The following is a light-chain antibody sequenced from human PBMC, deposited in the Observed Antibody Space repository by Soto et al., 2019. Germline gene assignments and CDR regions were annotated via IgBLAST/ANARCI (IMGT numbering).Light chain of an antibody. J-gene: IGLJ1*01. CDR3: ISYTSINTVDV. CDR1: SSDVGGYNY. V-gene: IGLV2-14*01. CDR2: EVS. Sequence: QSALTQPASVYGSPGQSITISCTGTSSDVGGYNYVSWYQHHPGKAPKLMIYEVSKRPSGISNRFSGSKSGNTASLTISGLQAEDEADYYCISYTSINTVDVFGTGTKLTVL.